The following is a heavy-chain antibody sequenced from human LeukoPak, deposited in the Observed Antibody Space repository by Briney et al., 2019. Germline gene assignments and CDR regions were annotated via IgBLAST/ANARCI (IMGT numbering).Heavy chain of an antibody. V-gene: IGHV3-33*06. CDR1: GFTFSSYG. D-gene: IGHD3-16*02. CDR2: IWYDGSNK. Sequence: GGSLRLSCAASGFTFSSYGMHWVRQAPGKGLEWVAVIWYDGSNKYYADSVKGRFTISRDNSKNTLYLQMNSLRAEDTAVYYCAKDGFPYYDYAWGSYPLDYWGQGNLVTVSS. J-gene: IGHJ4*02. CDR3: AKDGFPYYDYAWGSYPLDY.